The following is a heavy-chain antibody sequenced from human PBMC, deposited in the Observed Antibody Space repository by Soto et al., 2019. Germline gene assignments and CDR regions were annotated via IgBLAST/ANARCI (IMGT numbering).Heavy chain of an antibody. J-gene: IGHJ5*02. Sequence: TLSLTCAVSGGSISSGGYSWSWIRQPPGKGLEWIGYIYHSGSTYYNPSLKSRVTISVDRSKNQFSLKLSSVTAADTAVYYCARGRDYDILTGYPWGQGTLVTVSS. D-gene: IGHD3-9*01. CDR3: ARGRDYDILTGYP. CDR1: GGSISSGGYS. CDR2: IYHSGST. V-gene: IGHV4-30-2*01.